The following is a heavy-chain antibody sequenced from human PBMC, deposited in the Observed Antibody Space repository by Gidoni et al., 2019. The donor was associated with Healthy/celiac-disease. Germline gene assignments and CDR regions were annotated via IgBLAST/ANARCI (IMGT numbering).Heavy chain of an antibody. Sequence: QVQLVESGGGVVQPGRSLRLSCAASGFTFSSYAMHWVRQAPGKGLEWVAVISDDGSNKYYEDSVKGRFTISRDNSKNTLYLQMNSLRAEDTAVYYCARATYDSSGYYYQYYYYGMDVWGQGTTVTVSS. CDR3: ARATYDSSGYYYQYYYYGMDV. V-gene: IGHV3-30-3*01. CDR1: GFTFSSYA. D-gene: IGHD3-22*01. CDR2: ISDDGSNK. J-gene: IGHJ6*02.